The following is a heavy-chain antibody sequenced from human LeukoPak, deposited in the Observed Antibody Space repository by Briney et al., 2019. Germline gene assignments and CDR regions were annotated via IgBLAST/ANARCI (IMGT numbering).Heavy chain of an antibody. CDR2: IAYDGSIE. D-gene: IGHD6-19*01. V-gene: IGHV3-30-3*02. CDR1: GFTFSSYA. CDR3: AKDSYSSGWYDQGDFDY. Sequence: GGSLRLSCVVSGFTFSSYAMHWVRQAPGKGLEWVAGIAYDGSIEVYADSVKGRFSISRDNFKNTMSLQLNSLRAEDTAVYYCAKDSYSSGWYDQGDFDYWGQGTLVTVSS. J-gene: IGHJ4*02.